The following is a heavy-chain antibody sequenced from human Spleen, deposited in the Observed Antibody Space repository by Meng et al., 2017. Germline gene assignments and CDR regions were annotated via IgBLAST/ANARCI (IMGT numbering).Heavy chain of an antibody. CDR2: IYPVDSDT. Sequence: GESLKISCKASGYSFSIYWIGWVRQMPGKGLEWMGIIYPVDSDTRYSPPFQGQVTISADKSISTAYLQWSSLKASDTAIYYCARRMAVAGYYFDYWGQGTLVTVSS. D-gene: IGHD6-19*01. V-gene: IGHV5-51*01. CDR1: GYSFSIYW. CDR3: ARRMAVAGYYFDY. J-gene: IGHJ4*02.